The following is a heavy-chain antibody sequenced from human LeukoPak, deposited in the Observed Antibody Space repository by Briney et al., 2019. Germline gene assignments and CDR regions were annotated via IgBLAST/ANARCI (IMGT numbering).Heavy chain of an antibody. D-gene: IGHD6-19*01. Sequence: ESLKISCKGSGYSFRSYWMAWVRQMPGKGLEWMGIIYPGDSDTRYSPSFQGQVTISVDKSISTAYLQWTTLKASDTAIYYCARQSGSGWADFDYWGQGTLVTVSS. CDR2: IYPGDSDT. V-gene: IGHV5-51*01. J-gene: IGHJ4*02. CDR1: GYSFRSYW. CDR3: ARQSGSGWADFDY.